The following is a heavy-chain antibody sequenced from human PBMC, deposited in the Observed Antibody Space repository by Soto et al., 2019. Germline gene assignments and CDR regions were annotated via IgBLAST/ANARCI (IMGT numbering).Heavy chain of an antibody. D-gene: IGHD6-19*01. Sequence: GGSLRLSCGASGFTFSNFAMSWVRQAPGRGLEWVSGISASGRDIHYADSVKDGFTVSRDNSKNTLYLQMNSLRAEDTAIYYCAKGKTSGWYYFDYWGQGALVTVSS. J-gene: IGHJ4*02. CDR1: GFTFSNFA. CDR3: AKGKTSGWYYFDY. CDR2: ISASGRDI. V-gene: IGHV3-23*01.